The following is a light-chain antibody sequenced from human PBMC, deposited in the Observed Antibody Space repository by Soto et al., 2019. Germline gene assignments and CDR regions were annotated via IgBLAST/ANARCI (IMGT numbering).Light chain of an antibody. CDR2: LGS. CDR1: QSLLHSNGYNY. Sequence: DIVMTQSPLSLPVTPGEPASISCRSSQSLLHSNGYNYLDWYLQKPGQSPQLLIYLGSNRASGVPARFSGSGSGPGFTLKISRVEAEDVGVYYCMQALQTPLTFGGGTKVEIK. V-gene: IGKV2-28*01. CDR3: MQALQTPLT. J-gene: IGKJ4*01.